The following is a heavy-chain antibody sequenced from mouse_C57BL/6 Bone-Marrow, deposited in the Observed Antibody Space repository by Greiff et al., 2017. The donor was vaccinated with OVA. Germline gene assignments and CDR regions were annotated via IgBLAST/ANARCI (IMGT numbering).Heavy chain of an antibody. CDR2: ISSGGDYI. CDR3: TREGGLLLFAY. V-gene: IGHV5-9-1*02. J-gene: IGHJ3*01. CDR1: GFTFSSYA. D-gene: IGHD1-1*01. Sequence: EVKLMESGEGLVKPGGSLKLSCAASGFTFSSYAMSWVRQTPEKRLEWVAYISSGGDYIYYADTVKGRFTISRDNARNTLYLQMSSLKSEDTAMYYCTREGGLLLFAYWGQGTLVTVSA.